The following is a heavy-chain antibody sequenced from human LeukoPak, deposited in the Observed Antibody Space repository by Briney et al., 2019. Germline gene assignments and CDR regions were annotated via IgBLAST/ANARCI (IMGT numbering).Heavy chain of an antibody. CDR1: GGTFSSYA. V-gene: IGHV1-69*13. Sequence: SVKVSCKASGGTFSSYAISWVRQAPGQGLEWMGGIIPIFGTANYAQKFQGRVTITADESTSTAYMELSSLRSEDTAVYYCARQRYCSSTSCYTEDWFDPWGQGTLVTVSS. J-gene: IGHJ5*02. D-gene: IGHD2-2*02. CDR2: IIPIFGTA. CDR3: ARQRYCSSTSCYTEDWFDP.